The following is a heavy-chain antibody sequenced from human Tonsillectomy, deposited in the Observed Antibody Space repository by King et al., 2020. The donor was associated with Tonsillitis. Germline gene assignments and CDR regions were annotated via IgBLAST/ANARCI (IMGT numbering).Heavy chain of an antibody. J-gene: IGHJ4*02. V-gene: IGHV3-23*04. Sequence: VQLVESGGGLVQPGGSLRLSCAASGFTFSTYAMNWVRRAPGKGLEWVSLIGGSGDSTYYADSVKGRFTTSRDNSKNTLYLQMNSLRAEDTAVYYCAKELLAAGIADYWGQGTLVTVSS. CDR1: GFTFSTYA. CDR3: AKELLAAGIADY. CDR2: IGGSGDST. D-gene: IGHD6-13*01.